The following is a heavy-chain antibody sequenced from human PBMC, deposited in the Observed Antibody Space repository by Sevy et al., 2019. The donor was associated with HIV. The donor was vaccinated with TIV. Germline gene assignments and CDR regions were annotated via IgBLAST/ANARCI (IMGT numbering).Heavy chain of an antibody. D-gene: IGHD3-22*01. CDR3: ARLGNAKYYYDSSGYFQIDY. Sequence: SETLSLTCAVSGGSISSSSYYWGWIRQPPGKGLAWIGSFYYSGSTYYNPSLKSRVTISVDPSKNQFSLKLSSVTAADTAVYYCARLGNAKYYYDSSGYFQIDYWGQGTLVTVSS. CDR2: FYYSGST. J-gene: IGHJ4*02. V-gene: IGHV4-39*01. CDR1: GGSISSSSYY.